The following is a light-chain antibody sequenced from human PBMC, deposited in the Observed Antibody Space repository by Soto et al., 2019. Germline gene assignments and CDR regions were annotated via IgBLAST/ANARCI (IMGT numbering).Light chain of an antibody. Sequence: ALTQPASVSGSPGQSITISCTGTSSDVGGYNYVSWYQQHPGKAPKLMIYEVSNRPSGVSNRFSGSKSGNTASLTISGLQAEDEADYYCSSYTSSSTLFGGGTKVTVL. CDR1: SSDVGGYNY. CDR2: EVS. V-gene: IGLV2-14*01. J-gene: IGLJ2*01. CDR3: SSYTSSSTL.